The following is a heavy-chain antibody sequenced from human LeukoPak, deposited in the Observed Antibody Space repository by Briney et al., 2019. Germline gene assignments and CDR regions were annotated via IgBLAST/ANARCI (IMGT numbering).Heavy chain of an antibody. J-gene: IGHJ4*02. Sequence: SETLSLTCTVSGGSISSYYWSWIQQPPGKGLEWIGYIYYSGSTNYNPSLKSRVTISVDTSKNQFSLKLSSVTAADTAVYYCARGRNIVATYFDYWGQGTLVTVSS. D-gene: IGHD5-12*01. CDR3: ARGRNIVATYFDY. CDR2: IYYSGST. CDR1: GGSISSYY. V-gene: IGHV4-59*01.